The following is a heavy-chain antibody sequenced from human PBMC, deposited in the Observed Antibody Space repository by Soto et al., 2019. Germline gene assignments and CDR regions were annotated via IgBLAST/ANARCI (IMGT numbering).Heavy chain of an antibody. CDR2: ISGSYI. J-gene: IGHJ6*02. D-gene: IGHD2-2*01. Sequence: GGSLRLSCAASGFTFSSYAMSWVRQAPGKGLEWVSAISGSYIYYADSVKGRFTISRDNAKNSLYLQMNSLRAEDPAVYYCARGIVVVPAAENYYYGMDVWGQGTTVTVSS. CDR1: GFTFSSYA. CDR3: ARGIVVVPAAENYYYGMDV. V-gene: IGHV3-21*01.